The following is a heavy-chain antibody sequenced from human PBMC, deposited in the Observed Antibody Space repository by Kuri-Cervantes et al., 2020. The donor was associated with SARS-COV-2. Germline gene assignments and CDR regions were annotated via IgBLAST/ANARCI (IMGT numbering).Heavy chain of an antibody. CDR1: GYSISSGYY. CDR3: ARHVGGRRAVDI. Sequence: SETLSLTCAVSGYSISSGYYWSWIRQPPGKGLEWIGEINHSGSTYYNPSLKSRVTISVDTSKNQFSLKLSSVTAADTAVYYCARHVGGRRAVDIWGQGTVVTVSS. CDR2: INHSGST. D-gene: IGHD3-16*01. J-gene: IGHJ3*02. V-gene: IGHV4-38-2*01.